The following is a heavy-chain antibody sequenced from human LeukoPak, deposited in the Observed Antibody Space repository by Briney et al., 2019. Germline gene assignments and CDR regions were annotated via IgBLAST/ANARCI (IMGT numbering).Heavy chain of an antibody. CDR1: GYTFTSYY. V-gene: IGHV1-46*01. CDR2: INPSGGST. CDR3: ARVNWGYYDSSGYPDY. Sequence: EASVTVSCKASGYTFTSYYMHWVRQAPGQGLEWMGIINPSGGSTSYAQKFQGRVTMTRDTSTSTVYMELSSLRSEDTAVYYCARVNWGYYDSSGYPDYWGQGTLVTVSS. D-gene: IGHD3-22*01. J-gene: IGHJ4*02.